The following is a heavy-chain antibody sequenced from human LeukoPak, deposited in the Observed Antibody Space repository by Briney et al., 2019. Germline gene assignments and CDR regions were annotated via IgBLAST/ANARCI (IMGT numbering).Heavy chain of an antibody. CDR3: AWGILTGYYIIDWFDP. V-gene: IGHV1-69*13. CDR2: IIPIFGTA. CDR1: GYTFTSYG. Sequence: PWASVKVSCKASGYTFTSYGISWVRQAPGQGLEWMGGIIPIFGTANYAQKFQGRVTITADESASTAYMELSSLRSEDTAVYYCAWGILTGYYIIDWFDPWGQGTLVTVSS. D-gene: IGHD3-9*01. J-gene: IGHJ5*02.